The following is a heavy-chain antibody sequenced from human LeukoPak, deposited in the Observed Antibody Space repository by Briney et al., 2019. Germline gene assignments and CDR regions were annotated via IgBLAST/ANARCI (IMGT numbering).Heavy chain of an antibody. D-gene: IGHD6-13*01. CDR1: GFTFSDYY. Sequence: GGSLRLSCAASGFTFSDYYMSWVRQAPGKGLEWILYISTSGSTIFYADSVKGRFTISRDNAKNSLYLQMNSLRAEDTAVYYCARVPNSSSWHSDYWGQGTPVTVSS. CDR2: ISTSGSTI. J-gene: IGHJ4*02. V-gene: IGHV3-11*04. CDR3: ARVPNSSSWHSDY.